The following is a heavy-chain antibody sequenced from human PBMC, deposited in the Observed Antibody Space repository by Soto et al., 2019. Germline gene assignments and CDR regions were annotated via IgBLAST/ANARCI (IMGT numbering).Heavy chain of an antibody. CDR2: IIPIFGTA. V-gene: IGHV1-69*13. D-gene: IGHD2-15*01. CDR3: ARGTHPFKAVVEY. J-gene: IGHJ4*02. Sequence: SVKISCKASGGTFSSYAISWVREAPGQGLEWMGGIIPIFGTANYAQKFQGRVTITAEESTSTAYMELSSLRSEDTAVYYCARGTHPFKAVVEYWGEGTLVTVS. CDR1: GGTFSSYA.